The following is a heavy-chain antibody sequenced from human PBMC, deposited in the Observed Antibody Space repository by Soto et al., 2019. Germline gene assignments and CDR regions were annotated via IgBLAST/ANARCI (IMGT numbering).Heavy chain of an antibody. D-gene: IGHD3-10*01. J-gene: IGHJ3*02. CDR2: ISGSGGST. Sequence: EVQLLESGGGLVQPGGSLRLSCAASGFTFSSYAMSWVRQAPGKGLEWVSAISGSGGSTYYADSVKGRFTISRDNSKNSRYLQMNNLRAEDMAVYYCAKDLNNYYGSWSYSVRGVDVSLYISGQSKIVTVAS. V-gene: IGHV3-23*01. CDR1: GFTFSSYA. CDR3: AKDLNNYYGSWSYSVRGVDVSLYI.